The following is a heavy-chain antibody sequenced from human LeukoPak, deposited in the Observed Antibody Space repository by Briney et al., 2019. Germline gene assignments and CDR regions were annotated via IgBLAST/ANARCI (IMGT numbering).Heavy chain of an antibody. CDR1: GFTFSDYY. Sequence: GGSLRLSCAASGFTFSDYYMSWIRQAPGKGLEWVSYISSSGSTIYYADSVKGRFTISRDNAKNSLYLQMNSLRAEDTAVYYCARGYCSGGSCGINDAFDIWGQGTMDTVSS. CDR2: ISSSGSTI. D-gene: IGHD2-15*01. J-gene: IGHJ3*02. CDR3: ARGYCSGGSCGINDAFDI. V-gene: IGHV3-11*04.